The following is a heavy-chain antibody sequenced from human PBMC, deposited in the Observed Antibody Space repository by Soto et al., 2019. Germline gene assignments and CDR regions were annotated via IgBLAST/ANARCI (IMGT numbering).Heavy chain of an antibody. CDR2: ISGSGGST. V-gene: IGHV3-23*01. D-gene: IGHD6-13*01. CDR1: GFTFSSYA. Sequence: GGSLRLSCAASGFTFSSYAMSWVRQAPGKGLEWVSAISGSGGSTYYADSVKGRFTISRDNSKNTLYLQMNSLRAEDTAVYYCAKGPLDSSWEAYYYYMDVWGKGTTVTVSS. CDR3: AKGPLDSSWEAYYYYMDV. J-gene: IGHJ6*03.